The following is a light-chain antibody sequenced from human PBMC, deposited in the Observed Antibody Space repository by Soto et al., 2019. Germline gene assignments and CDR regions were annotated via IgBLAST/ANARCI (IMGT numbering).Light chain of an antibody. CDR1: QSIDRW. Sequence: DIQMTQSPSTLSASVGDRVTITCRASQSIDRWLAWYQQKPGKAPALLIYKASTLQSGVPSRFSGSGYETEFTLSIGRLQTDDFATYYWQQYHSYPLTFGGGTTVESK. V-gene: IGKV1-5*03. CDR2: KAS. CDR3: QQYHSYPLT. J-gene: IGKJ4*02.